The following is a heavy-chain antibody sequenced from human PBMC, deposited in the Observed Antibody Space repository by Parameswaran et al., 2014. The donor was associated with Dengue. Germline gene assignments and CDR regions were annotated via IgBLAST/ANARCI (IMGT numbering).Heavy chain of an antibody. Sequence: VRQMPGKGLEWMGRIDPSDSYANYSPSFQGHVTISADKSISTAFLQWSSLKASDTAIYYCARSYGSENYYNAPVPYFDYWGRGTLVTVSS. D-gene: IGHD3-10*01. V-gene: IGHV5-10-1*01. J-gene: IGHJ4*02. CDR2: IDPSDSYA. CDR3: ARSYGSENYYNAPVPYFDY.